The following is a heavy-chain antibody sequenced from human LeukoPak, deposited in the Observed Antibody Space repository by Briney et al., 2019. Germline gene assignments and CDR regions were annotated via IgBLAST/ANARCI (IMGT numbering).Heavy chain of an antibody. Sequence: GGSLRLSCAASGFTFSSYWMHWVRQAPGKGLVWVSRINSDGSSTSYADSVKGRFTISRDNAKNSLYLQMNSLRAEDTAVYYCARDPSPSGEIAVLLNWFDPWGQGTLVTVSS. CDR2: INSDGSST. D-gene: IGHD6-19*01. V-gene: IGHV3-74*01. J-gene: IGHJ5*02. CDR3: ARDPSPSGEIAVLLNWFDP. CDR1: GFTFSSYW.